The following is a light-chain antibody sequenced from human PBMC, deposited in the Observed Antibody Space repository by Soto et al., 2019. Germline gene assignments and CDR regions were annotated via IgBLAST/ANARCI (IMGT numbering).Light chain of an antibody. Sequence: NFMLTQPHSVSESPGKTVIISCTRSSGSIASNYVQWYQQRPGSSPTTVLYEDNQRPSGVPDRFSGSIDSSSNSVSLTISGLETEDEADYFCQSYDATNQVFGGGTKVTVL. CDR2: EDN. CDR1: SGSIASNY. V-gene: IGLV6-57*01. CDR3: QSYDATNQV. J-gene: IGLJ3*02.